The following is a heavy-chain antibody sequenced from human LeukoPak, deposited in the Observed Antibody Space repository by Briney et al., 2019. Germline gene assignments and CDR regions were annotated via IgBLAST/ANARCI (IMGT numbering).Heavy chain of an antibody. CDR3: AKLGYDSSGASKTLDY. Sequence: GGSLRLSCVVSGFFSGSYGMHCVRQAPGKGLEWVEVISHDGNNKYYGDSVKGRFTISRDNSKNTLYLQMNSLRPEDTAVYYCAKLGYDSSGASKTLDYWGQGTLVTVSS. CDR2: ISHDGNNK. D-gene: IGHD3-22*01. J-gene: IGHJ4*02. V-gene: IGHV3-30*18. CDR1: GFFSGSYG.